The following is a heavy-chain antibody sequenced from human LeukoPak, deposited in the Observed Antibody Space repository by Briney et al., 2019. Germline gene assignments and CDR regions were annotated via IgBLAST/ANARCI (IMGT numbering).Heavy chain of an antibody. J-gene: IGHJ6*03. D-gene: IGHD2/OR15-2a*01. Sequence: PSETLSLTCTVSGGSINGYYWGWIRQPPGKGLEWIGSIYHSGSTYYNPSLKSRVTISVDTSKNQFSLKLSSVTAADTAVYYCARLIVYYMDVWGKGTTVTVSS. CDR2: IYHSGST. CDR3: ARLIVYYMDV. V-gene: IGHV4-38-2*02. CDR1: GGSINGYY.